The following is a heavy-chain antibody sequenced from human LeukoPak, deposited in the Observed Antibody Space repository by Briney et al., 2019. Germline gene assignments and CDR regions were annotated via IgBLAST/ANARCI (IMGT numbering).Heavy chain of an antibody. V-gene: IGHV1-24*01. J-gene: IGHJ4*02. CDR3: ATVPSNYYDSSGYYYRDY. Sequence: GASVKVSCKVSGYTRTELSMHWVRQAPGKGLEWMGGFDPEDGETIYAQKFQGRVTMTEDTSTDTAYMELSSLRSEDTAVYYCATVPSNYYDSSGYYYRDYWGQGTLVTVSS. CDR1: GYTRTELS. CDR2: FDPEDGET. D-gene: IGHD3-22*01.